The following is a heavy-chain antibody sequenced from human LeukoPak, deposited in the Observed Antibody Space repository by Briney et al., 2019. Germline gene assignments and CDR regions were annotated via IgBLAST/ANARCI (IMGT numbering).Heavy chain of an antibody. CDR3: ASLWFGELYYPYRGMDV. V-gene: IGHV1-8*02. J-gene: IGHJ6*02. D-gene: IGHD3-10*01. CDR2: MNPNSGNT. CDR1: GYTFTNND. Sequence: PQASVTVSCKASGYTFTNNDINWVRQAPGQGLEWMGWMNPNSGNTGYAQKFQGRVTMTRNTSISTAYMELSSLRSEDTAVYYCASLWFGELYYPYRGMDVWGQGTTVTVSS.